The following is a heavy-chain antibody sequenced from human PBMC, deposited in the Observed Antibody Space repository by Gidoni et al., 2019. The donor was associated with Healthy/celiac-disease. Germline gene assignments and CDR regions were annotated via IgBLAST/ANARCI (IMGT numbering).Heavy chain of an antibody. Sequence: HLQLQESGPGLVQPSETLSLTCTVSGGSFSSSSYYWGWIRQPPGKGLEWIGSIYYRGSTYYNPSLKSRGTISVDTSKNQFSLKLSSVTAADTAVYYCARQGGGNYATGYFDLWGRGTLVTVSS. CDR2: IYYRGST. CDR3: ARQGGGNYATGYFDL. J-gene: IGHJ2*01. V-gene: IGHV4-39*01. CDR1: GGSFSSSSYY. D-gene: IGHD4-4*01.